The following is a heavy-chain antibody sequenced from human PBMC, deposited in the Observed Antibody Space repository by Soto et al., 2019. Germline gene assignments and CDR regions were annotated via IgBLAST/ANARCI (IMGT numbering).Heavy chain of an antibody. D-gene: IGHD3-22*01. CDR1: GFTFSSYG. J-gene: IGHJ4*02. V-gene: IGHV3-33*01. CDR3: ARDPRYDSSGYPVY. CDR2: IRYDGSNK. Sequence: PGGSLRLSCAASGFTFSSYGMHWVRQAPGKGLEWVAVIRYDGSNKYYADSVKGRFTISRDNSKNTLYLQMNSLRAEDTAVYYCARDPRYDSSGYPVYWGQGTLVTVSS.